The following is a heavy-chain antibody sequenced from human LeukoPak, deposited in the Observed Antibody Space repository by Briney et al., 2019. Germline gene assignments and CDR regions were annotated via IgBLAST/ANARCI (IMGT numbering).Heavy chain of an antibody. CDR2: IYYSGST. CDR3: ARRRGSGWYRLFDY. V-gene: IGHV4-39*01. D-gene: IGHD6-19*01. J-gene: IGHJ4*02. Sequence: SETLSLTCTVSGGSISSSSYYWGWIRQPPGKGLEWIGSIYYSGSTYYNPSLKSRVTISVDTSKNQFSLKLSSVTAADTAVYYCARRRGSGWYRLFDYWGQGTLVTVSS. CDR1: GGSISSSSYY.